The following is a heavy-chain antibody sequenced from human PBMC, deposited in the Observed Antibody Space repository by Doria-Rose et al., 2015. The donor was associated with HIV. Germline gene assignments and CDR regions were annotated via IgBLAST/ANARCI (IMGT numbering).Heavy chain of an antibody. D-gene: IGHD5-18*01. J-gene: IGHJ4*02. Sequence: EVQLLETGGGLVQPGGSLRLSCAASGFTFNNYAMSWVRQAPGKGLEWVSSISASGGSKYFADSMKGRFTISRDNFKNTLYLQMNSLRAEDTAVYYCAKDVAYSYGYAVYYFDYWGQGTLVTVSS. V-gene: IGHV3-23*01. CDR3: AKDVAYSYGYAVYYFDY. CDR2: ISASGGSK. CDR1: GFTFNNYA.